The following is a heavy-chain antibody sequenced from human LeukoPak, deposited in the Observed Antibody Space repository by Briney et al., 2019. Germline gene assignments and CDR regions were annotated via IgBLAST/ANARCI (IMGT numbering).Heavy chain of an antibody. D-gene: IGHD2-2*01. V-gene: IGHV3-53*01. Sequence: GGSLRLSCAASGFTVSSNYMGWVRQAPDKGLERVSVIYSGGTTYYADSVKGRFTISRDISKNTVFLQMNSLRAEDTAVYYCARNFGTSYNSWGQGILVTVSS. CDR2: IYSGGTT. CDR3: ARNFGTSYNS. CDR1: GFTVSSNY. J-gene: IGHJ4*02.